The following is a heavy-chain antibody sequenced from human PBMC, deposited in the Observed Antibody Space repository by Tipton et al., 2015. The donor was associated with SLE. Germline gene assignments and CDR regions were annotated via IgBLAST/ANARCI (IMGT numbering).Heavy chain of an antibody. J-gene: IGHJ4*02. V-gene: IGHV4-59*01. D-gene: IGHD6-13*01. CDR2: IYYSGST. Sequence: TLSLTCTVSGGSISSYYWSWIRQPPGNGLEWIGYIYYSGSTNYNPSLKSRVTISVDTSKNQFSLKPSSVTAADTAVYYCARASSSYYFDYWGQGTLVTVSS. CDR3: ARASSSYYFDY. CDR1: GGSISSYY.